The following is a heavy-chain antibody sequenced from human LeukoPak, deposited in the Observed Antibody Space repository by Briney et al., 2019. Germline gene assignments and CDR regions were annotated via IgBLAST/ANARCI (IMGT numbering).Heavy chain of an antibody. CDR3: ARVHFYDSSGYSLINP. D-gene: IGHD3-22*01. Sequence: GASVKVSCKASEYTFSVYHIHWVRQAPGQGLEWMAWINPDSDDTNYAQKFQGRVTMTRDTSISTAYMELSRLKSDDTAVYYCARVHFYDSSGYSLINPWGQGTLVTVSS. CDR2: INPDSDDT. J-gene: IGHJ4*02. CDR1: EYTFSVYH. V-gene: IGHV1-2*02.